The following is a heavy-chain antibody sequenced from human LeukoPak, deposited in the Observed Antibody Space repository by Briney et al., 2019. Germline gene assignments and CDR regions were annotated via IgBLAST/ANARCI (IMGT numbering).Heavy chain of an antibody. D-gene: IGHD3-10*01. CDR3: AKSLITMVRGDFDY. CDR1: GFTFSSYA. J-gene: IGHJ4*02. Sequence: AGGSLRLSCAASGFTFSSYAMSWVRQAPGKGLEWVSAVSGSGDGTCYADSVKGRFTISRDNSKNTLYLQMNSLRAEDTAVYYCAKSLITMVRGDFDYWGQGTLVTVSS. V-gene: IGHV3-23*01. CDR2: VSGSGDGT.